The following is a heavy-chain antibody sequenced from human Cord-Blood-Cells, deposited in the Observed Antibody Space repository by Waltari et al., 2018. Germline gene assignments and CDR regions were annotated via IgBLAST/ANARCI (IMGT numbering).Heavy chain of an antibody. D-gene: IGHD1-26*01. V-gene: IGHV6-1*01. Sequence: QVQLQQSGPGLVKPSQTLSLTCAISGDSVSSNSAAWNWIRQSPSRGLEWLGRKNYRSKGVNDEAGSGKSRITINPDTSKNQFSLQLNSGTPEETAVYYCARDLEITELSGGAFDIWGQGTMVTVSS. CDR1: GDSVSSNSAA. CDR2: KNYRSKGVN. J-gene: IGHJ3*02. CDR3: ARDLEITELSGGAFDI.